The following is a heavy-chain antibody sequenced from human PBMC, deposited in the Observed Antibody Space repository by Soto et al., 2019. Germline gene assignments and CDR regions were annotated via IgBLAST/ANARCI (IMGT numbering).Heavy chain of an antibody. V-gene: IGHV1-18*01. CDR2: ISAYNGNT. CDR3: ARAREVDIVATNPFDY. Sequence: GASVKVSCKASGYTFTSYGISWVRQAPGQGLEWMGWISAYNGNTNYAQKLQGRVTMTTDTSTSTAYMELRSLRSDDTAVYYCARAREVDIVATNPFDYWGQGTLVTVSS. CDR1: GYTFTSYG. D-gene: IGHD5-12*01. J-gene: IGHJ4*02.